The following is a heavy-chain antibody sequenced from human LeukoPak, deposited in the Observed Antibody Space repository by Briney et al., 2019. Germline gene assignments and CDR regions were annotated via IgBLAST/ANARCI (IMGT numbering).Heavy chain of an antibody. CDR2: IKQDGSDK. V-gene: IGHV3-7*01. CDR3: AKWLTQYHYYMDA. D-gene: IGHD6-19*01. CDR1: GFTVTNAW. Sequence: GGSLRLSCAASGFTVTNAWMNWVRQAPGKGLEWVANIKQDGSDKDYVDSVKGRFTISRDNAKNSLYLQMNSLTAEDTAVYYCAKWLTQYHYYMDAWGKGTTVTVSS. J-gene: IGHJ6*03.